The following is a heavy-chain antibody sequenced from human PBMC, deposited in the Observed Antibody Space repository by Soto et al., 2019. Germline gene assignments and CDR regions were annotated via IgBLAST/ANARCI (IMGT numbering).Heavy chain of an antibody. CDR1: GYSFTSYW. Sequence: PGESLKISCKGSGYSFTSYWIGWVRQMPGKGLECMGIIYPGDSDTRYSPSFRGQVTISADKSISTAYLQWSSLKASDTAMYYCARPTNRGKYYYGMDVWGQGTTVTVSS. D-gene: IGHD2-8*01. J-gene: IGHJ6*02. CDR3: ARPTNRGKYYYGMDV. CDR2: IYPGDSDT. V-gene: IGHV5-51*01.